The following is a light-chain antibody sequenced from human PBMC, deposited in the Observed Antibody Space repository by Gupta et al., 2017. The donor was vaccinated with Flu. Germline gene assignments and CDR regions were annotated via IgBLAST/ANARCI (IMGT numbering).Light chain of an antibody. V-gene: IGKV1-39*01. CDR2: SAS. J-gene: IGKJ4*01. CDR1: QSISTY. Sequence: GDRFTMTFLASQSISTYLAWYQQKRGKTPKLLIYSASSWEIGVPSRFSGSGSVTDFTLTISSLQPEDLAPYYCQQCSTGPLTFGSGTSVEIK. CDR3: QQCSTGPLT.